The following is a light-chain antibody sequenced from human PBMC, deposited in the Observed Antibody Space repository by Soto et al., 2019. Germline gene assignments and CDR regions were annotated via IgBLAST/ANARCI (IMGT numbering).Light chain of an antibody. CDR2: KTS. V-gene: IGKV1-5*03. Sequence: DIQMTQSPSTPSASVGERVTITCRTSQSISRWLGGYQQKRGKAPTLLIYKTSNLDSGVQSTFSGSGSGTEFSLTISSLQPPDFATYYCQQYKSFSITFGGGTKVDIK. CDR1: QSISRW. J-gene: IGKJ4*01. CDR3: QQYKSFSIT.